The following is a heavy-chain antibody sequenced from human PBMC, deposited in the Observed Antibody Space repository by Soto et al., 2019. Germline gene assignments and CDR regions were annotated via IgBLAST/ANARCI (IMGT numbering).Heavy chain of an antibody. CDR2: INAGNGNT. CDR3: ARGYSSTSYPYYYYMDV. CDR1: GYTFTSYA. J-gene: IGHJ6*03. D-gene: IGHD2-2*01. V-gene: IGHV1-3*01. Sequence: EASVKVSCKASGYTFTSYAMHWVRQAPGQRLEWMGWINAGNGNTKYSQKFQGRVTITRDTSASTAYMELSSLRSEDTAVYYCARGYSSTSYPYYYYMDVWGKGTTVTVSS.